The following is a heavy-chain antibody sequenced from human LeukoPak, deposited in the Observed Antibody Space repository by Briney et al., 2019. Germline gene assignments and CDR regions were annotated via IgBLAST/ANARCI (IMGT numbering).Heavy chain of an antibody. CDR1: GFTFNSYW. CDR2: IKDDGSDK. Sequence: GGSLRLSCAASGFTFNSYWMSWVRQAPGKGLEWVANIKDDGSDKYYVDSVKGRFTVSRDNAEKSLFLQMNSLRAEDTAVYYCARYSGSHYSFYNWGQGTLVTVSS. J-gene: IGHJ4*02. V-gene: IGHV3-7*05. CDR3: ARYSGSHYSFYN. D-gene: IGHD1-26*01.